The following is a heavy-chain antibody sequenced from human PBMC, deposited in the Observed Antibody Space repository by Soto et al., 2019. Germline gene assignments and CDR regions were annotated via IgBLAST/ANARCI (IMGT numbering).Heavy chain of an antibody. D-gene: IGHD3-3*01. Sequence: GESLKISCAASGFTFSSYAMSWVRQAPGKGLEWVSAISGSGGSTYYADSVKGRFTISRDNSKNTLYLQMNSLRAEDTAVYYCAKDPYDFWSGYYSGPFDYWGQGTLVTVSS. CDR1: GFTFSSYA. CDR3: AKDPYDFWSGYYSGPFDY. CDR2: ISGSGGST. V-gene: IGHV3-23*01. J-gene: IGHJ4*02.